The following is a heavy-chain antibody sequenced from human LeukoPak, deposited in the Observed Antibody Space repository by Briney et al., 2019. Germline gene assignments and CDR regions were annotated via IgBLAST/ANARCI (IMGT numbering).Heavy chain of an antibody. J-gene: IGHJ4*02. D-gene: IGHD3-10*01. CDR2: INAGNGNT. CDR1: GYTFTSYA. CDR3: ARDPLPIAPGSGSYYLLDY. Sequence: ASVKVSCKASGYTFTSYAMHWVRQAPGQRLEWMGWINAGNGNTKYSQKFQGRVTITRDTSASTAYMELSSLRSEDTAVYYCARDPLPIAPGSGSYYLLDYWGQGTLVTVSS. V-gene: IGHV1-3*01.